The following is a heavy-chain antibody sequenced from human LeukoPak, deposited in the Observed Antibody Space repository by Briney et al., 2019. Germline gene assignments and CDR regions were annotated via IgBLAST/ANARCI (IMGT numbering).Heavy chain of an antibody. CDR1: GGSISSYY. J-gene: IGHJ6*03. CDR2: IYYSGST. V-gene: IGHV4-59*01. D-gene: IGHD6-13*01. Sequence: SETLSLTCTVSGGSISSYYWSWIRQPPGKGLEWIGYIYYSGSTNYNPSLKSRVTISVDTSKNQFSLKLSSVTAADTAVYYCAREQPLVPPYYYYMDVWGKGTTVTVSS. CDR3: AREQPLVPPYYYYMDV.